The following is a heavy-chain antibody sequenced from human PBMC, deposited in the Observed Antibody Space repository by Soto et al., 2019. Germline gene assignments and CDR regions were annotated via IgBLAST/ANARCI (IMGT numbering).Heavy chain of an antibody. V-gene: IGHV4-59*01. Sequence: SETLSLTCTVSGGSIGSYYWNWIRQSPGKGLEWIGHIYYSGSTKYNPSLKSRVTISVDTSKNQFSLKLSSVTAADTAVYYCARRYGDCFDFWGQGTLVTVSS. CDR1: GGSIGSYY. CDR2: IYYSGST. J-gene: IGHJ4*02. CDR3: ARRYGDCFDF. D-gene: IGHD4-17*01.